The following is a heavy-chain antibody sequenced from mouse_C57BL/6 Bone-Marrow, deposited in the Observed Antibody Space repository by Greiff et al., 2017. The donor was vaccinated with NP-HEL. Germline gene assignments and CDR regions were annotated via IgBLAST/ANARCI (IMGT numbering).Heavy chain of an antibody. CDR2: IFPGSGST. V-gene: IGHV1-75*01. J-gene: IGHJ2*01. CDR1: GYTFTDYY. CDR3: ARPIYYDYDVDY. D-gene: IGHD2-4*01. Sequence: VHLVESGPELVKPGASVKISCKASGYTFTDYYINWVKQRPGQGLEWIGWIFPGSGSTYYNEKFKGKATLTVDKSSSTAYMLLSSLTSEDSAVYFCARPIYYDYDVDYWGQGTTLTVSS.